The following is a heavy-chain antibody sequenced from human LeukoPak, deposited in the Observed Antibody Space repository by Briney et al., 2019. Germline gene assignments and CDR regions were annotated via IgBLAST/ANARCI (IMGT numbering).Heavy chain of an antibody. V-gene: IGHV4-59*08. D-gene: IGHD5-24*01. Sequence: SETLSLTCTVSGGSISTYYWSWLRQPPGKGLEWIGYIYYIGSTVYNPSLRSRVTISVDTSKNQFSLKLSSVTAADTAVYYCARHVEEKGMDVWGQGTTVTVSS. CDR1: GGSISTYY. J-gene: IGHJ6*02. CDR3: ARHVEEKGMDV. CDR2: IYYIGST.